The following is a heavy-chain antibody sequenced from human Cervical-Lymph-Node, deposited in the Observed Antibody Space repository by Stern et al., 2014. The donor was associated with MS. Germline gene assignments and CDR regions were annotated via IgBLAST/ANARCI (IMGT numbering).Heavy chain of an antibody. CDR3: ARGIVTNRPAATLHNLFDP. J-gene: IGHJ5*02. V-gene: IGHV1-69*04. CDR2: IIPMIGLA. CDR1: GGTFSSSYA. Sequence: VQLVQSGAEVKKPGSSVNVSCKASGGTFSSSYAVSWVRKAPGQGLEWMGRIIPMIGLANYAQKFQTRFTITADKSSSTVYMKLSSLTSEDTALYYCARGIVTNRPAATLHNLFDPWGQGTLVTVSS. D-gene: IGHD2-15*01.